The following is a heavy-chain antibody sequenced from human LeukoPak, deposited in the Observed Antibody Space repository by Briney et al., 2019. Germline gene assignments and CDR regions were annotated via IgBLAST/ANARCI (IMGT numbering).Heavy chain of an antibody. D-gene: IGHD3-10*01. CDR1: GYTFTSHD. CDR2: MNPNSGNT. CDR3: ARAYYYGSGSFDY. Sequence: ASVKVSCKASGYTFTSHDINWVRQATGQGLEWMGWMNPNSGNTGYAQKFQDRVTMTRDTSISTAYMELSRLRSDDTAVYYCARAYYYGSGSFDYWGQGTLVTVSS. V-gene: IGHV1-8*01. J-gene: IGHJ4*02.